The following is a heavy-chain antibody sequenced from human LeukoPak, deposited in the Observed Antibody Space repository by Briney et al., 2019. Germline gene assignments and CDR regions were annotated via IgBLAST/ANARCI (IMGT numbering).Heavy chain of an antibody. CDR2: ISGSGGIT. J-gene: IGHJ4*02. V-gene: IGHV3-23*01. D-gene: IGHD3-10*01. Sequence: GGSLRLSCAASGFTFSSYAMTWVRQAPGKGLEWVSSISGSGGITYYADSVKGRYTISRDNSKNTLYLQMSSLRAEDTAVYYCAKMKGITMVRGTFDYWGQGTLVTVSS. CDR3: AKMKGITMVRGTFDY. CDR1: GFTFSSYA.